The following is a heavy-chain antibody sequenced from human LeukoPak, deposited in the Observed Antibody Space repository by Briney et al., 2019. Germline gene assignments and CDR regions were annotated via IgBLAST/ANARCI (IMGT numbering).Heavy chain of an antibody. Sequence: GGSLRLSCAASGFTFSSYGMHRVRQAPGKGLEWVAVISYDGSNKYYADSVKGRFTISRDNSKNTLYLQMNSLRAEDTAVYYCANGIPTQYYYDSSGYLHYWGQGTLVTVSS. CDR3: ANGIPTQYYYDSSGYLHY. CDR1: GFTFSSYG. CDR2: ISYDGSNK. J-gene: IGHJ4*02. D-gene: IGHD3-22*01. V-gene: IGHV3-30*18.